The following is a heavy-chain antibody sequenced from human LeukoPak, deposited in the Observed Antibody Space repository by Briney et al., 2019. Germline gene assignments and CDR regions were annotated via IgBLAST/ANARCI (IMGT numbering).Heavy chain of an antibody. CDR3: ARPEFGPLDY. CDR1: GYTFKSYA. D-gene: IGHD2/OR15-2a*01. V-gene: IGHV1-18*01. CDR2: IDPYSGNT. J-gene: IGHJ4*02. Sequence: ASVKVSCKASGYTFKSYAITWVRQAPGQGLEWMGWIDPYSGNTNYAQKFQGRVTMTTETFTSTADMEVTSLRSDDTAVYYCARPEFGPLDYWGQGTLVTVSS.